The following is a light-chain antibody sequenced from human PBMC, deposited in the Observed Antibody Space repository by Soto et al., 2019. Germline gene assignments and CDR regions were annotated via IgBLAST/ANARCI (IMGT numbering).Light chain of an antibody. CDR1: SGDVGSYNY. CDR2: EVN. CDR3: SSHAAGGV. V-gene: IGLV2-8*01. J-gene: IGLJ3*02. Sequence: SALTQPPSASGSPGQSVAIYCSGTSGDVGSYNYVSWYQQHPGKAPKLIIYEVNKRPSGVPDRFSGSKSGNTASLTVSGLQAEDEADYYCSSHAAGGVFGGGTKLTVL.